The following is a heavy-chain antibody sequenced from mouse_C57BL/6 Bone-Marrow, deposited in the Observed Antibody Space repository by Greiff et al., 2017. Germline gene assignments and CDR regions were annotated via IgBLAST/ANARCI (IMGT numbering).Heavy chain of an antibody. D-gene: IGHD1-1*01. CDR2: IDPSDSYT. CDR3: ARSVVGAMGY. Sequence: VQLQQPGAELVMPGASVKLSCKASGYTFTSYWMHWVKQRPGQGLEWIGEIDPSDSYTNYNQKFKGKSTLTVDKSSSTAYMQLSSLTSEDSAVYYCARSVVGAMGYWGQGTSVTVSS. CDR1: GYTFTSYW. V-gene: IGHV1-69*01. J-gene: IGHJ4*01.